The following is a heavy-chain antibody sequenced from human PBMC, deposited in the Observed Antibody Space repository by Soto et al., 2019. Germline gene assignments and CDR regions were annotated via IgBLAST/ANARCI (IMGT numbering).Heavy chain of an antibody. V-gene: IGHV3-30*18. CDR1: GFIFSSYG. J-gene: IGHJ5*02. CDR2: ISYDGGNK. CDR3: GKGGVCSAETCSGPPLHH. Sequence: QVQLVESGGGVVQPGRSLRLSCAASGFIFSSYGMHWVRQAPGKGLEWLADISYDGGNKFYADSMKGRFLISRDNSKKTLYQKMNSWRVEDTAVYSWGKGGVCSAETCSGPPLHHWGQGALAPLPS. D-gene: IGHD2-15*01.